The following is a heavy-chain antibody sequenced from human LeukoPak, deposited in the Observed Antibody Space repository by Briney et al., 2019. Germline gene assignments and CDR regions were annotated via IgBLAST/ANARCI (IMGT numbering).Heavy chain of an antibody. CDR2: ISWNSGSI. J-gene: IGHJ3*02. D-gene: IGHD6-13*01. CDR3: AKDIPFSSSWYGAFDI. CDR1: GFTFDDYA. V-gene: IGHV3-9*01. Sequence: GGSLRLSCAASGFTFDDYAMHWVRQAPGKGLEWVSGISWNSGSIGYADSVKGRFTISRDNAKNSLYLQMNSLRAEDTALYYCAKDIPFSSSWYGAFDIWGQGTMVTVSS.